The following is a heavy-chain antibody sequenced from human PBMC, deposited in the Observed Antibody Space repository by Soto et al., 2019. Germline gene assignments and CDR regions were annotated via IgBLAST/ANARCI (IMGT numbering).Heavy chain of an antibody. V-gene: IGHV3-33*01. CDR2: IWYDGSNK. CDR1: GFTFSSYG. Sequence: QVQLVEAGGGVVQPGRSLRLSCAASGFTFSSYGMHWVRQAPGKGLEWVAVIWYDGSNKYYADSVKGRFTISRDKSKNTLYLQMNSLRAEDTAVYYCARDLVVVVAATRYGMDVWGQGTTVTVSS. D-gene: IGHD2-15*01. CDR3: ARDLVVVVAATRYGMDV. J-gene: IGHJ6*02.